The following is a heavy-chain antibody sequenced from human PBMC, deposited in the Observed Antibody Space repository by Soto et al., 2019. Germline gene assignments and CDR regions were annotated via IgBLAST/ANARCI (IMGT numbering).Heavy chain of an antibody. CDR1: GFTFSSYG. Sequence: EVQLLESGGGLVQPGGSLRLSCAGSGFTFSSYGMSWVSQAPGKGLEWVSGMSGSNGDTYYADSVKGRFTISRDNLKNALFLQMSSLRVEDTAVYYCAKVRIRGAAADRGYYGMDVWGQGTTVTVSS. D-gene: IGHD6-25*01. J-gene: IGHJ6*02. V-gene: IGHV3-23*01. CDR2: MSGSNGDT. CDR3: AKVRIRGAAADRGYYGMDV.